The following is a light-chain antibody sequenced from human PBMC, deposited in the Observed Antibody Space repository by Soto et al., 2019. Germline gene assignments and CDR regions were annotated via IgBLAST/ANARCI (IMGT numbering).Light chain of an antibody. CDR2: GAS. CDR3: QQYGSSPRT. J-gene: IGKJ1*01. Sequence: EIVLTQSPDTLSLSPGERATLSCRASQSVSSNYLAWYQQKLGQPPRLLIYGASSRATGIPDRFSGSGSGRDFTLTISRLEPEDFAVYYCQQYGSSPRTFGQGTKVDIK. V-gene: IGKV3-20*01. CDR1: QSVSSNY.